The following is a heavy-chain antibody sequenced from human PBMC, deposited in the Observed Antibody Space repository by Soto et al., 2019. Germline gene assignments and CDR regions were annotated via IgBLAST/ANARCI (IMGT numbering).Heavy chain of an antibody. V-gene: IGHV3-33*01. CDR1: RLTFSTYD. D-gene: IGHD3-16*01. Sequence: QVQLVESGGGVFQPGTSLRLSCAASRLTFSTYDMHWVRQAPGKGLEWVALIWSDASRECYADSVKGRFSSSRDNSKNTLFLQMNGLRAEDTAVYYCAGEPKGGAYDMDVWGQGPTVTVSS. J-gene: IGHJ6*02. CDR3: AGEPKGGAYDMDV. CDR2: IWSDASRE.